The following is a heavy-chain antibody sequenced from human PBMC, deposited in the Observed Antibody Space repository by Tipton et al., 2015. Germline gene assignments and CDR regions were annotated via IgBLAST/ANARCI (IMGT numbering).Heavy chain of an antibody. CDR3: AAAHPGGDYVPYYYYGMDV. V-gene: IGHV3-21*01. J-gene: IGHJ6*02. D-gene: IGHD4-17*01. CDR1: GFTFSSYS. CDR2: ISSSSSYI. Sequence: LRLSCAASGFTFSSYSMNWVRQAPGKGLEWVSSISSSSSYIYYADSVKGRFTISRDNAKNSLYLQMNSLRAEDTAVYYCAAAHPGGDYVPYYYYGMDVWGQGTTVTVSS.